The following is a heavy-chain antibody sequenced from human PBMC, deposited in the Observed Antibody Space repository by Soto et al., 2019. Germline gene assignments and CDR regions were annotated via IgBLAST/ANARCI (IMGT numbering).Heavy chain of an antibody. D-gene: IGHD3-3*02. V-gene: IGHV3-48*01. CDR1: GFTFRSYS. CDR2: ISSSGSAI. J-gene: IGHJ4*02. Sequence: PGGSLRLSCAASGFTFRSYSMNWVRQAPGKGLEWVSYISSSGSAIYYADSVKGRFTISRDNGKNSLYLQMNSLRVEDTAVYYCARVDSRVASRSDYWGQGTLVTVSS. CDR3: ARVDSRVASRSDY.